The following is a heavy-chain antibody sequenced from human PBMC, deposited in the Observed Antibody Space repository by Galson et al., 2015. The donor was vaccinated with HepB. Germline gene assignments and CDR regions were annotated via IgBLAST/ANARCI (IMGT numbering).Heavy chain of an antibody. D-gene: IGHD3-16*02. CDR3: ARLNVGSYQLPVPYYPMDV. CDR1: GFIFSDYG. Sequence: SLRLSCAASGFIFSDYGMHWVRQAPGKGLEWVAVIWNDGRNEQYADSVRGRFTISRDNSKNTLYLQMSSLRVEDTATYYCARLNVGSYQLPVPYYPMDVWGQGTTVTVSS. CDR2: IWNDGRNE. V-gene: IGHV3-33*01. J-gene: IGHJ6*02.